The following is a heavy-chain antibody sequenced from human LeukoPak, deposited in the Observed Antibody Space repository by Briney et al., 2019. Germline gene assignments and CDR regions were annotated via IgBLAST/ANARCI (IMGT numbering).Heavy chain of an antibody. CDR3: ARIKYPLAVAGTGGFDY. CDR2: INPNSGGT. V-gene: IGHV1-2*02. CDR1: GYTFTGYY. D-gene: IGHD6-19*01. Sequence: GASVKVSCKASGYTFTGYYMHWVRQAPGQGLEWMGWINPNSGGTNYAQKFQGRATMTRDTSISTAYMELSRLRSDDTAVYYCARIKYPLAVAGTGGFDYWGQGTLVTVSS. J-gene: IGHJ4*02.